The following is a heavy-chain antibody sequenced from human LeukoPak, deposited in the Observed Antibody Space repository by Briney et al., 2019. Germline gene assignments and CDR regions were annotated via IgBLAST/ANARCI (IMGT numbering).Heavy chain of an antibody. D-gene: IGHD3-16*01. V-gene: IGHV6-1*01. CDR2: TYYRYKRYT. CDR1: VHSVPNNNAA. CDR3: ASSSLRGSDAFDI. Sequence: SHTLSLTCAFSVHSVPNNNAAWNWISQTPSRGLELLGRTYYRYKRYTDYAVSVSSRITINPDASKNQFSLQLNSVTPEDTAVYYCASSSLRGSDAFDIWGQGTMVTVSS. J-gene: IGHJ3*02.